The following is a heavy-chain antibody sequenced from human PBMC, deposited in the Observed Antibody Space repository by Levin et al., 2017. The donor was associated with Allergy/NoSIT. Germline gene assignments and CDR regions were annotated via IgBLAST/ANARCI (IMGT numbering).Heavy chain of an antibody. CDR2: ISYDGSNK. D-gene: IGHD3-3*01. Sequence: PGGSLRLSCAASGFTFSSYAMHWVRQAPGKGLEWVAVISYDGSNKYYADSVKGRFTISRDNSKNTLYLQMNSLRAEDTAVYYCARGPIGVVIIYYFDYWGQGTLVTVSS. V-gene: IGHV3-30-3*01. CDR3: ARGPIGVVIIYYFDY. J-gene: IGHJ4*02. CDR1: GFTFSSYA.